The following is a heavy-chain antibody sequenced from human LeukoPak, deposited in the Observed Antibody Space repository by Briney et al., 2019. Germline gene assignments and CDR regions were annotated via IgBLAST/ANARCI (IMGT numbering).Heavy chain of an antibody. Sequence: SETLSLTCAVYGGSFSGYYRSWIRQPPGKGVEWIGEINHSGSTNYNPSLKSRVTISVDTSKNQFSLKLSSVTAADTAVYYCARRYSGYLFDYWGQGTLVTVSS. CDR1: GGSFSGYY. V-gene: IGHV4-34*01. J-gene: IGHJ4*02. CDR2: INHSGST. CDR3: ARRYSGYLFDY. D-gene: IGHD5-12*01.